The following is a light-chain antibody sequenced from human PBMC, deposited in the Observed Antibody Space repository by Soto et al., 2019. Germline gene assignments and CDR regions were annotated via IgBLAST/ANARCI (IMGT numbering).Light chain of an antibody. V-gene: IGLV1-47*01. CDR2: RNN. CDR1: SSHIGSNY. CDR3: AAWDDSREV. Sequence: QAVVTQPPSASGTPGQRVTISCSGSSSHIGSNYVYWYQQLPGTAPKLLIYRNNQRPSGVPDRFSGSKSDTSASLAISGLRSEDEADYYCAAWDDSREVFGGGTKLTVL. J-gene: IGLJ3*02.